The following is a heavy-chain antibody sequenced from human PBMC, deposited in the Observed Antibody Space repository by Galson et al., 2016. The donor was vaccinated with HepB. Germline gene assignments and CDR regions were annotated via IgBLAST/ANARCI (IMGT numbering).Heavy chain of an antibody. CDR1: GFSFSSYV. CDR2: ISYDGKTK. Sequence: SLRLSCAASGFSFSSYVMHWVRQAPGKGQEWVAVISYDGKTKFYGDSVKGRFTISRDHSKSTLYLQMNSLRVEDTAVYFCAKPPSGEDDAFHIWGQGTLVTVSS. CDR3: AKPPSGEDDAFHI. V-gene: IGHV3-30*18. D-gene: IGHD3-10*01. J-gene: IGHJ3*02.